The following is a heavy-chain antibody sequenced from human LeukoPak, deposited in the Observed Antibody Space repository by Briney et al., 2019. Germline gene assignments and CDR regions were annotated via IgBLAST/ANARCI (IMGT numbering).Heavy chain of an antibody. J-gene: IGHJ4*02. Sequence: TGGSLRLSCAASGFTFSSYSMTWVRQTPGKGLQWVSYISSGSSTVYYADSVKGRFTISRDNAKNSLYLQMNSLRAEDTAVYYCARQVTIPYDYWGQGTLVTVSS. CDR2: ISSGSSTV. CDR1: GFTFSSYS. CDR3: ARQVTIPYDY. D-gene: IGHD3-9*01. V-gene: IGHV3-48*04.